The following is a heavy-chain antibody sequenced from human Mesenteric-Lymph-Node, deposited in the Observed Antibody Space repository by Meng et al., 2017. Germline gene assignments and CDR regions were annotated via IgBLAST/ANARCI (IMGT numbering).Heavy chain of an antibody. D-gene: IGHD5-18*01. CDR2: ISAYNGNT. J-gene: IGHJ2*01. V-gene: IGHV1-18*01. Sequence: VPLVESGAEVKKPWASVKVSCKASGYTFTSYGISWVRQAPGQGLEWMGWISAYNGNTNYAQKLQGRVTMTTDTSTITAYMELRSLRSDDTAVYYCARAVYSYGSWWYFDLWGRGTLVTVSS. CDR3: ARAVYSYGSWWYFDL. CDR1: GYTFTSYG.